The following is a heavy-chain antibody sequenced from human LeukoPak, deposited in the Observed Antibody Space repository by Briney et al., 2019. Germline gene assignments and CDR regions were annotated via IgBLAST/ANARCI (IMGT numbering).Heavy chain of an antibody. J-gene: IGHJ5*02. D-gene: IGHD6-13*01. Sequence: ASVKVSCKAFGYTITGYYIHWVRQAPGQGLEWMGWINPNNGGTNSAQKFQGRVTMTRDTSISTAYMELSRLRSDDTAVYYCARGTSIAAAGKGWWFDPWGQGTLVTVSS. CDR3: ARGTSIAAAGKGWWFDP. CDR1: GYTITGYY. CDR2: INPNNGGT. V-gene: IGHV1-2*02.